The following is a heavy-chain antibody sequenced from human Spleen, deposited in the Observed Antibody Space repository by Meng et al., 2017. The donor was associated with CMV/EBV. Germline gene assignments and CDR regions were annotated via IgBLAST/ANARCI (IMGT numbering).Heavy chain of an antibody. V-gene: IGHV1-2*02. CDR2: INPNSGGT. J-gene: IGHJ3*01. CDR3: ARSPSAFDGFDV. CDR1: GYTFSGYY. Sequence: VNVACKASGYTFSGYYRHWVRQAPGQGLEWMGWINPNSGGTTYAQKFQGRVTMTSDTSITTAYMELSRLRSDDTAVYYCARSPSAFDGFDVWGQGTMVTVSS.